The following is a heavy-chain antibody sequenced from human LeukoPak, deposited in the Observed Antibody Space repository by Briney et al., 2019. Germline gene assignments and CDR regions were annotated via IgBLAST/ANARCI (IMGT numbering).Heavy chain of an antibody. CDR3: ASLMTTVTTGDY. J-gene: IGHJ4*02. Sequence: SETLSLTCTVSGGSISSYYWGWIRQPPGKGLEWIGYIYYSGSTNYNPSLKSRVTMSVDTSKNQFSLNLSSVTAADTAVYYCASLMTTVTTGDYWGQGILVTVSS. CDR1: GGSISSYY. CDR2: IYYSGST. D-gene: IGHD4-17*01. V-gene: IGHV4-59*01.